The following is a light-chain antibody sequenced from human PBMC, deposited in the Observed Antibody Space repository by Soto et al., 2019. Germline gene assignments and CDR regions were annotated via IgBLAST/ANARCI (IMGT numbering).Light chain of an antibody. CDR1: QSISSW. CDR2: DAS. CDR3: QQYHIYPYT. J-gene: IGKJ2*01. V-gene: IGKV1-5*01. Sequence: DIQMTQSPSTLSASVGDRVTITCRASQSISSWLAWYQQKPGKAPKLLIYDASSLESGVPSRFSGSGSGTEFTLTISSLQPDDFATYYCQQYHIYPYTFGQGTKLEIK.